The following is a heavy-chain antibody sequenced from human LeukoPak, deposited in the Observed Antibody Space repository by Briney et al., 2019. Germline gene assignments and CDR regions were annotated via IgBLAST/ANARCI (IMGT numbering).Heavy chain of an antibody. D-gene: IGHD6-19*01. V-gene: IGHV3-7*05. CDR3: ARDSSGWYNYYYGMDV. Sequence: GGSLRLSCAASGFTFSNYWMSWVRQAPGKGLEWVANINQDGSQKYYVDSVKGRFTISRDNAKNSLYLQVNSLRAEDTAVYSCARDSSGWYNYYYGMDVWGQGTTVTVSS. CDR2: INQDGSQK. CDR1: GFTFSNYW. J-gene: IGHJ6*02.